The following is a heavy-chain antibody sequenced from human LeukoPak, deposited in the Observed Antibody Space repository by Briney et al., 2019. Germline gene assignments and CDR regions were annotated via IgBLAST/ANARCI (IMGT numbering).Heavy chain of an antibody. J-gene: IGHJ4*02. D-gene: IGHD3-9*01. V-gene: IGHV3-23*01. Sequence: GGSLRLSCAASGFTFSSNAMTWVRQAPGKGLEGVSLISGFGDTTYYADSVKGRFTISRDNSKNTLYLQMNGLRAEDTAVYYCAGSRRYFDWLGEVYWGQGTLVTVSS. CDR2: ISGFGDTT. CDR1: GFTFSSNA. CDR3: AGSRRYFDWLGEVY.